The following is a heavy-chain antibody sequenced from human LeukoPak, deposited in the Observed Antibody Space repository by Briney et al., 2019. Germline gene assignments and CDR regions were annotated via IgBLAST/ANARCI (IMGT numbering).Heavy chain of an antibody. CDR2: VSYNDGSRT. V-gene: IGHV3-23*01. Sequence: GGSLRLSCAASGFTFSDYGMTWVRQAPGKGLECVSAVSYNDGSRTYYADSVKGRITISRDNSRNTVYLQMNSLRVEDTAVYYCAGRGIAHSWGQGTLVTVSS. J-gene: IGHJ5*02. CDR3: AGRGIAHS. D-gene: IGHD6-13*01. CDR1: GFTFSDYG.